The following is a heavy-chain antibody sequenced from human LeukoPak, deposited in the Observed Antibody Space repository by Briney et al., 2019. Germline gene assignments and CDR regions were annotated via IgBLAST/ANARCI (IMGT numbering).Heavy chain of an antibody. CDR3: TSDDWGY. D-gene: IGHD3-16*01. CDR2: ISRTGNTI. J-gene: IGHJ4*02. CDR1: GFTFGDSY. Sequence: GGSLRLSCEAPGFTFGDSYMSWFRQAPGKGLEWVSYISRTGNTIYYADSVKGRFTISRDNAKNSLYLQMNTLRAEDTAVYYCTSDDWGYWGQGTLVTVSS. V-gene: IGHV3-11*01.